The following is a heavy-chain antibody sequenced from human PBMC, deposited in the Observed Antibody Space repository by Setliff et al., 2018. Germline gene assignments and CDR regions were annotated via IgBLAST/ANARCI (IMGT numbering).Heavy chain of an antibody. J-gene: IGHJ3*02. CDR3: ARGYPVTFDI. Sequence: PGGSLRLSCAASGFTFSNYWMSWVRQAPGKGLEWVANIKQDGSEKYYVDSVKGRFTISRDNAKNSLYLQMNSLRAEDTAVYYCARGYPVTFDIWGQGTMVTVSS. CDR2: IKQDGSEK. CDR1: GFTFSNYW. D-gene: IGHD1-1*01. V-gene: IGHV3-7*01.